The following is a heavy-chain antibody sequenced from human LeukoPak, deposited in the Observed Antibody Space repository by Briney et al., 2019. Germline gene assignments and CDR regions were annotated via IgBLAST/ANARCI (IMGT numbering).Heavy chain of an antibody. CDR3: ARDHNWNFDY. CDR2: ITASGTAM. Sequence: QPGGSLRLSCAASGFTFSSYSMNWVRQAPGKGLEWVSHITASGTAMFYADSVKGRFTISRDNAKNSLYLQMNSLRDEDTAVYYCARDHNWNFDYWGQGILVTVSS. J-gene: IGHJ4*02. V-gene: IGHV3-48*02. CDR1: GFTFSSYS. D-gene: IGHD1-1*01.